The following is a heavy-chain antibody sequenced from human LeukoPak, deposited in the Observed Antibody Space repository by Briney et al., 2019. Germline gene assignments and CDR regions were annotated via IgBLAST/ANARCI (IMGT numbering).Heavy chain of an antibody. CDR2: ISGDGGST. CDR1: GFTFDDYA. V-gene: IGHV3-43*02. Sequence: PGGSLRLSCAASGFTFDDYAMHWVRQAPGKGLEWVSLISGDGGSTYYADSVRGRFAISRDNSKNSLYLQMNSQRTEDTALYYCAKDLHYSGSYYIDCWGQGTLVTVSS. D-gene: IGHD1-26*01. CDR3: AKDLHYSGSYYIDC. J-gene: IGHJ4*02.